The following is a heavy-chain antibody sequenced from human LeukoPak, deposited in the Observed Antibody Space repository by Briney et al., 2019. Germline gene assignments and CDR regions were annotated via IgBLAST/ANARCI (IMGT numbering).Heavy chain of an antibody. CDR1: GGSISGYY. J-gene: IGHJ4*02. CDR2: VYSTGST. V-gene: IGHV4-59*08. CDR3: ARHYDPPSYYSNYFDY. D-gene: IGHD3-22*01. Sequence: PSETLSLTCTVSGGSISGYYWSWLRQPPGRGLQWIGYVYSTGSTHYNPSLKSRVTMSLDTSKNQFSLQLLSVTAADTAMYYCARHYDPPSYYSNYFDYWGQGTLITVSS.